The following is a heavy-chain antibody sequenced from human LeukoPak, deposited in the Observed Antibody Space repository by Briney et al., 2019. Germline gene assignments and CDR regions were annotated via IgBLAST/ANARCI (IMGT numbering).Heavy chain of an antibody. CDR3: ARDAMVRGVISYYYYMDV. D-gene: IGHD3-10*01. Sequence: PSETLSLTCTVSGGSISSYYWSWIRQPPGKGLEWIGYIYYSGSTNYNPSLKSRVTISVDTSKNQFSLKLSSVTAADTAVYYCARDAMVRGVISYYYYMDVWGKGTTVTVSS. J-gene: IGHJ6*03. CDR2: IYYSGST. V-gene: IGHV4-59*01. CDR1: GGSISSYY.